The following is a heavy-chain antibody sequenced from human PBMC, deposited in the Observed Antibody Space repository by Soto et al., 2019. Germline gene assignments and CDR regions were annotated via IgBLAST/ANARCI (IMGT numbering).Heavy chain of an antibody. V-gene: IGHV3-30*18. CDR2: ISYDGSNK. J-gene: IGHJ6*02. D-gene: IGHD6-19*01. CDR1: GFTFSSYG. CDR3: AKDGLGAYSSGWYDLHRDYYGMDV. Sequence: PGGSLRLSCAASGFTFSSYGMHWVRQAPGKGLEWVAVISYDGSNKYYADSVKGRFTISRDNSKNTLYLQMNSLRAEDTAVYYCAKDGLGAYSSGWYDLHRDYYGMDVWGQGTTVTVSS.